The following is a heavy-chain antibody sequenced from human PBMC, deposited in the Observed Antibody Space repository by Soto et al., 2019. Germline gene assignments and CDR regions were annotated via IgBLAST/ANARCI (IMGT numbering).Heavy chain of an antibody. J-gene: IGHJ4*02. Sequence: PGGSLRLSCAASGFTFDDYGMSWVRQAPGKGLEWVANIKQDGSDTYYVDFVKGRFTISRDNAKNSLYLQMNSLRAEDTAVYYCATDLGTTMARHWGQGTLVTVSS. CDR1: GFTFDDYG. CDR3: ATDLGTTMARH. D-gene: IGHD1-1*01. CDR2: IKQDGSDT. V-gene: IGHV3-7*04.